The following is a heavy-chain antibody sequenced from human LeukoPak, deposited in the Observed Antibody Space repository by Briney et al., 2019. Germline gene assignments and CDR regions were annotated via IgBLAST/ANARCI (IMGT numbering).Heavy chain of an antibody. J-gene: IGHJ4*02. D-gene: IGHD6-13*01. Sequence: PSETLSLTCTVSGGSISSSIYYWGWIRQPPGKGLEWIGSIYYSGSTYYNPSLKSRVTISVDTSKNQISLKLSSVTAADTAVYYCASPYSSSWTYDYWGQGTLVTVSS. V-gene: IGHV4-39*01. CDR2: IYYSGST. CDR3: ASPYSSSWTYDY. CDR1: GGSISSSIYY.